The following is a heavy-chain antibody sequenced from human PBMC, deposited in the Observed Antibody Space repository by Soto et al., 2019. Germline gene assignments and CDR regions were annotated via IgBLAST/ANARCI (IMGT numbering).Heavy chain of an antibody. V-gene: IGHV1-18*01. CDR2: ISAYNGNT. CDR3: ARDWELWSEGPYYFDY. D-gene: IGHD1-26*01. J-gene: IGHJ4*02. Sequence: ASVKVSCKASGYTFTSYGINWVRQAPGQGLEWMGWISAYNGNTNYAQKLQGRVTMTTDTSTSTAYMELRSLRSDDTAVYYCARDWELWSEGPYYFDYWGQGTLVTVSS. CDR1: GYTFTSYG.